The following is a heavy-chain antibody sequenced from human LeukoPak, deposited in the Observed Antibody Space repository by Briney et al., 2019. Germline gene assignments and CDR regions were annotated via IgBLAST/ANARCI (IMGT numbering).Heavy chain of an antibody. Sequence: ASMKVSCKASGYTFTSFGISWVRQAPGQRLEWLGWISTYNGNTNYAQKFKGRVTMTADTSTSTAYMELRSLRSDDTAVYYCARVGGYYPSHWYFDLWGRGTLVTVSS. D-gene: IGHD3-22*01. CDR2: ISTYNGNT. V-gene: IGHV1-18*01. CDR1: GYTFTSFG. J-gene: IGHJ2*01. CDR3: ARVGGYYPSHWYFDL.